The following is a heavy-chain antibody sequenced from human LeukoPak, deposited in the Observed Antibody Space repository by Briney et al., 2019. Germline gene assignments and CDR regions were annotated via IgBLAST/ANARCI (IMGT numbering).Heavy chain of an antibody. V-gene: IGHV3-30*03. Sequence: PGGSLRLSCAASGFTFSSYGMHWVRQAPGKGLEWVAVISYDGSNKYYADSVKGRFTISRDNSKNTLYLQMNSLRAEDTALYYGARGLVTSGSYYNGYFDYWGQGTLVAVSS. J-gene: IGHJ4*02. D-gene: IGHD3-10*01. CDR1: GFTFSSYG. CDR3: ARGLVTSGSYYNGYFDY. CDR2: ISYDGSNK.